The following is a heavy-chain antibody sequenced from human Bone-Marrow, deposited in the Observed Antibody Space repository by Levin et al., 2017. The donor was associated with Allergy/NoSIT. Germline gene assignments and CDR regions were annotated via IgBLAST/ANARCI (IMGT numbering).Heavy chain of an antibody. CDR3: AKEEVGSGWYLDAFDI. CDR2: ISYDGSNK. V-gene: IGHV3-30*18. D-gene: IGHD6-19*01. Sequence: GGSLRLSCAASGFTFSSYGMHWVRQAPGKGLEWVAVISYDGSNKYYADSVKGRFTISRDNSKNTLYLQMNSLRAEDTAVYYCAKEEVGSGWYLDAFDIWGQGTMVTVSS. CDR1: GFTFSSYG. J-gene: IGHJ3*02.